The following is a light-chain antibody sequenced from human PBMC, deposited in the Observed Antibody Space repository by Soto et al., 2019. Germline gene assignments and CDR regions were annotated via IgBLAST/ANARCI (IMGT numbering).Light chain of an antibody. CDR2: DAS. CDR1: QSMHNW. J-gene: IGKJ5*01. Sequence: DIRMTQSPSTLSASVGDRVSITCRASQSMHNWLAWYQQKPGRAPKLLIYDASTLQSGVPSRFSGRAFGTEFTRTINSLQPDDFATYYCQHYETYPMTVGQGTRLEI. V-gene: IGKV1-5*01. CDR3: QHYETYPMT.